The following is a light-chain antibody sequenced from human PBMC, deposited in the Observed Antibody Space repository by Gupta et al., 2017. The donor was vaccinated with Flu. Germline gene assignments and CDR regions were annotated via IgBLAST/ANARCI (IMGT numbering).Light chain of an antibody. V-gene: IGLV2-11*01. J-gene: IGLJ1*01. Sequence: QSAPTQPRSVSGSPGQSVTISCTGPSNDVGGSNRVSWYEQRPGKAPKLLLYDVTERPSGVPDRFSGSKSGNTASLTISGLQADDEADYYCSSHAGRVTWVFGTGTTVTVL. CDR1: SNDVGGSNR. CDR3: SSHAGRVTWV. CDR2: DVT.